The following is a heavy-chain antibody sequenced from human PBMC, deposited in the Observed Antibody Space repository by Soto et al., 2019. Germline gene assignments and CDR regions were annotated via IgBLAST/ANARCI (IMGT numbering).Heavy chain of an antibody. D-gene: IGHD3-22*01. V-gene: IGHV1-18*04. CDR3: ARDWSRYYDNSGLIWFY. CDR1: GYTFRSYG. Sequence: QIQLVQSGGEVKKPGASVKVSCKASGYTFRSYGISWVRQAPGQGLEWVGWISAYNGDTHYAPKFQDRITLATETSTETAYMELRRLRLDDTAVYYCARDWSRYYDNSGLIWFYWGQGSLVTVSS. CDR2: ISAYNGDT. J-gene: IGHJ4*02.